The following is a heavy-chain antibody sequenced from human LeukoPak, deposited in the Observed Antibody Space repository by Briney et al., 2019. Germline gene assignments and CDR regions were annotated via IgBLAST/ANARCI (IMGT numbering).Heavy chain of an antibody. CDR2: NYYSGST. J-gene: IGHJ6*03. D-gene: IGHD3-9*01. Sequence: SETLSLTCTVSGGSISSSSDYWGWIRQPPGKGLEWTGSNYYSGSTYYNPSLKSRVTISVDTSKNQFSLKLSSVTAADTAVYYCARQGVGATYYDILTGYYHSYYYYYMDVWGKGTTVTISS. V-gene: IGHV4-39*01. CDR1: GGSISSSSDY. CDR3: ARQGVGATYYDILTGYYHSYYYYYMDV.